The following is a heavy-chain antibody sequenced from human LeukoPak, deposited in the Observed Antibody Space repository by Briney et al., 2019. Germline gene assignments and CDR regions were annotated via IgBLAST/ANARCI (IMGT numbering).Heavy chain of an antibody. D-gene: IGHD3-3*01. Sequence: PGGSLRLSCAASGFTVSSNYMSWVRQAPGKGLEWVSVIYSGGSTYYADSVKGRFTISRDNSKNTLYLQMNSLRAEDTAVYYCARHDFWSGYYGDYYGMDVWGQGTTVTVSS. CDR1: GFTVSSNY. J-gene: IGHJ6*02. CDR2: IYSGGST. V-gene: IGHV3-53*01. CDR3: ARHDFWSGYYGDYYGMDV.